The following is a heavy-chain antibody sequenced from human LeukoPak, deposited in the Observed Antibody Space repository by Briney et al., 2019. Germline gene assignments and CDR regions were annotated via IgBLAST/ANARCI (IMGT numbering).Heavy chain of an antibody. J-gene: IGHJ4*02. CDR3: AREPRITMVRGVIIGYFDY. V-gene: IGHV4-31*03. D-gene: IGHD3-10*01. Sequence: SETLSLTCTVSGGSISSGGYYWSWIRQHPGKGLVWFGYIYYSGSTYYNPSLKSRVTISVDTSKNQFSLKLSSVTAADTAVYYCAREPRITMVRGVIIGYFDYWGQGTLVTVSS. CDR2: IYYSGST. CDR1: GGSISSGGYY.